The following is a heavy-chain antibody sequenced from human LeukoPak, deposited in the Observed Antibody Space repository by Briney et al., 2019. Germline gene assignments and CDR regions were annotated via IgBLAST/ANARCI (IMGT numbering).Heavy chain of an antibody. V-gene: IGHV1-69*13. D-gene: IGHD2-2*01. CDR1: GYTFTSYA. CDR3: AREGACSSTSCYGLDLDY. J-gene: IGHJ4*02. CDR2: IIPIFGTA. Sequence: ASVKVSCKASGYTFTSYAISWVRQAPGQGLEWMGGIIPIFGTANYAQKFQGRVTITADESTSTAYMELSSLRSEDTAVYYCAREGACSSTSCYGLDLDYWGQGTLVTVSS.